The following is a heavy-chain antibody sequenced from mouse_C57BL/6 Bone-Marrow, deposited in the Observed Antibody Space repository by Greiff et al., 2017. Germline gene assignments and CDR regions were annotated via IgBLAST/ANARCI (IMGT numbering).Heavy chain of an antibody. Sequence: EVQLQQSGPELVKPGASVKIPCKASGYTFTDYNMDWVKQSHGKSLEWIGDINPNNGGTIYNQKFKGKATLTVDKSSSTAYMELRSLTSEDTAVYYSARGVRGSSLYYFDYWGQGTTLTVSS. V-gene: IGHV1-18*01. D-gene: IGHD1-1*01. CDR1: GYTFTDYN. J-gene: IGHJ2*01. CDR2: INPNNGGT. CDR3: ARGVRGSSLYYFDY.